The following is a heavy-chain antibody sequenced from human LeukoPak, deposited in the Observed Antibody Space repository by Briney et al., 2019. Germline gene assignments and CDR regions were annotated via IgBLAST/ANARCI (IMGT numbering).Heavy chain of an antibody. CDR2: IYTSGST. Sequence: SETLSLTCTVSGGSISSSSYYWSWIRQPAGKGLEWIGRIYTSGSTNYNPSLKSRVTMSVDTSKNQFSLKLSSVTAADTAVYYCARVKQQLVLGYYYYYMDVWGKGTTVTISS. CDR3: ARVKQQLVLGYYYYYMDV. CDR1: GGSISSSSYY. J-gene: IGHJ6*03. D-gene: IGHD6-13*01. V-gene: IGHV4-61*02.